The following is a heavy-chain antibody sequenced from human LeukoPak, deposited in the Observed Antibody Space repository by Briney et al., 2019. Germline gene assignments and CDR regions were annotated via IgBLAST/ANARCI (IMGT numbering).Heavy chain of an antibody. J-gene: IGHJ3*02. CDR2: IWYDGSNK. CDR3: ARDREASSSGKLTGDRDAFDI. D-gene: IGHD7-27*01. CDR1: GFTFSSYG. V-gene: IGHV3-33*01. Sequence: GGSLRLSCAASGFTFSSYGMHWVRQAPGKGLEWVAVIWYDGSNKYYADSVKGRFTISRDNSKNTLYLQMNSLRAEDTAVYYCARDREASSSGKLTGDRDAFDIWGQGTMVTVSS.